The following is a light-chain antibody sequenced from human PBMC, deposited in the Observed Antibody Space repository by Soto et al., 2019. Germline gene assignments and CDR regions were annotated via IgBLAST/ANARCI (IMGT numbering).Light chain of an antibody. Sequence: QPVLTQSPSASASLGASVKLTCTLSSGHSSYAIAWHQQQPEKGPRYLMKLNSDGSHSKGDGIPDRFSGSSSGAERHLTISSLQSEDEADYDCQTWGSGIVVFGGGTKLTVL. J-gene: IGLJ2*01. V-gene: IGLV4-69*01. CDR2: LNSDGSH. CDR1: SGHSSYA. CDR3: QTWGSGIVV.